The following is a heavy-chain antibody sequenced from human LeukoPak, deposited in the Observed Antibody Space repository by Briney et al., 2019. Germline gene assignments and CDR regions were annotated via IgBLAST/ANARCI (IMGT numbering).Heavy chain of an antibody. J-gene: IGHJ6*03. CDR3: AKGGEWLVASAYYYYYMDV. CDR2: ISGSDGST. Sequence: GGSLRLSCAASGFSFSSHAMSWVRQAPGKGLEWVSGISGSDGSTNYADSVKGRFTISRENSKNTLYLQMNSLRAEDTAVYYCAKGGEWLVASAYYYYYMDVWGKGTTVTISS. D-gene: IGHD6-19*01. V-gene: IGHV3-23*01. CDR1: GFSFSSHA.